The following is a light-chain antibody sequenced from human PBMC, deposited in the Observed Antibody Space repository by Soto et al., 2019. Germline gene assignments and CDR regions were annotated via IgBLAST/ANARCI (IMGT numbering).Light chain of an antibody. CDR1: QNIDNY. V-gene: IGKV1-39*01. CDR3: QESYTSPAVS. Sequence: IQITQSPSSLSASLGDRVTITCRASQNIDNYLNWYQQKPGKAPKLLIYATFTLQSGVPSRFSGSGSGTEFTLTISSLQAEDFATYFCQESYTSPAVSFGGGTKVDIK. J-gene: IGKJ4*01. CDR2: ATF.